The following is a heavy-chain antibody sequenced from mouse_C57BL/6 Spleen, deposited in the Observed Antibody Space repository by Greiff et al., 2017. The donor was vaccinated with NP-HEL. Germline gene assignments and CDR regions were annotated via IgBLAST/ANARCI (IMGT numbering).Heavy chain of an antibody. Sequence: QVQLQQPGAELVKPGASVKLSCKASGYTFTSYWMHWVKQRPGRGLEWIGRIAPNSGGTKYNEKLKSKATLTVDKPSSTAYKQLSSLTSEDSAVYYCARSAYGAWFAYWGQGTLVTVSA. CDR3: ARSAYGAWFAY. CDR1: GYTFTSYW. D-gene: IGHD6-5*01. CDR2: IAPNSGGT. V-gene: IGHV1-72*01. J-gene: IGHJ3*01.